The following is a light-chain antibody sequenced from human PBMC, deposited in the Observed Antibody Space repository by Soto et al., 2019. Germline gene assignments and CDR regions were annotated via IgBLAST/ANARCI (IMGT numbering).Light chain of an antibody. Sequence: DIQMTQSPTSLSASVGDRVTITCRASQGIRNFVAWYQQKPGKAPKLLIYAASTLQSGVPSRFSGSGPATDFTLTSNSRQPEDDTTASCQKYSSAPGFGPGTKVEIK. CDR1: QGIRNF. CDR3: QKYSSAPG. CDR2: AAS. J-gene: IGKJ3*01. V-gene: IGKV1-27*01.